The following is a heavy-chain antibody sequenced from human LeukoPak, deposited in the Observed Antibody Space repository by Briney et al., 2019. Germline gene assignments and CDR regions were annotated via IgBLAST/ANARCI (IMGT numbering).Heavy chain of an antibody. Sequence: GGSLRLSCAASGFSFSSYWMHWVRRSPGKGLVWVSRINNDGSYTSYADSVKGRFTISRDNAKNTLYLQMNSLRAEDTAVYYCARINNWGQGTLVTVSS. CDR1: GFSFSSYW. V-gene: IGHV3-74*01. CDR2: INNDGSYT. J-gene: IGHJ4*02. CDR3: ARINN.